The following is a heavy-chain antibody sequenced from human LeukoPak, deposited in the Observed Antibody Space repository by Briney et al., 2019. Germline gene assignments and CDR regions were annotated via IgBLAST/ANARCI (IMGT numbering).Heavy chain of an antibody. CDR3: ARGGTLAIAAPTYFDY. Sequence: SGTLSLTCTVSGYSISSGYYWGWIRQPPGKGLEWIGSIYHSGSTYYNPSLKSRVTISVDTSKNQFSLKLSSVTAADTAVYYCARGGTLAIAAPTYFDYWGQGTLVTVSS. D-gene: IGHD6-6*01. CDR1: GYSISSGYY. V-gene: IGHV4-38-2*02. CDR2: IYHSGST. J-gene: IGHJ4*02.